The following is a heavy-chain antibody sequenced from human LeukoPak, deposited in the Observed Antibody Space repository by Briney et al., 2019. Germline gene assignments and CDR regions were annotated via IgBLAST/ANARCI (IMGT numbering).Heavy chain of an antibody. J-gene: IGHJ6*03. Sequence: SQTLSLTCTVSGGSISSGSYYWSWIRQPAGKGLEWIGRTYTSGSTNYNPSLKSRVTISVDTSKNQFSLKLSSVTAADTAVYYCARELSSSRRGMDVWGKGTTVTVSS. V-gene: IGHV4-61*02. D-gene: IGHD6-13*01. CDR3: ARELSSSRRGMDV. CDR2: TYTSGST. CDR1: GGSISSGSYY.